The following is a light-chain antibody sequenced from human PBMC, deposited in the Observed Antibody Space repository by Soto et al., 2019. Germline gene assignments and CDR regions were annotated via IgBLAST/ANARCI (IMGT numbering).Light chain of an antibody. V-gene: IGKV1-33*01. CDR3: QQYEKLPFT. J-gene: IGKJ3*01. CDR1: QDISKY. Sequence: DIQMTQSPSSLSASVGDRVTITCQTSQDISKYLNWYQQKPGKAPKLLIYDASNLETGVPSRFSGSGSGTDFTFTISSLQPEDIATYYCQQYEKLPFTFGPGTKVDIK. CDR2: DAS.